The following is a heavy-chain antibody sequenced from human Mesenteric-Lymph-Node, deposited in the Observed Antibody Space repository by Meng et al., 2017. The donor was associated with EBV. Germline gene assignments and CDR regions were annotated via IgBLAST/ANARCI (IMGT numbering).Heavy chain of an antibody. CDR2: IHAGKGKT. D-gene: IGHD6-6*01. CDR1: GYILTTYA. V-gene: IGHV1-3*01. Sequence: QGHFLQPGADVKKPGASVKVSCKASGYILTTYAWHWVRQDPGQRLEWMGWIHAGKGKTRYSQKFQDRVTITRDTSASTAYMELSSLRSEDTAVYYCARGSSSALYFFDYWGQGPLVTVSS. CDR3: ARGSSSALYFFDY. J-gene: IGHJ4*02.